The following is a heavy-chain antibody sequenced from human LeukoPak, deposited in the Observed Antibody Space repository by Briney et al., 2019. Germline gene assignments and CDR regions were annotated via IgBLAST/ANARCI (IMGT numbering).Heavy chain of an antibody. CDR2: ISTDGSRP. Sequence: TGGSLRHSCAASGFTFSSHWMHWVRQAPGKGLVWVSGISTDGSRPRYADSVNGRFTISRDNAKNTLYLQMNSLRAEDTAVYFCVRDGQGSTPLDYWGQGTLVTVSS. D-gene: IGHD2-15*01. V-gene: IGHV3-74*01. J-gene: IGHJ4*02. CDR1: GFTFSSHW. CDR3: VRDGQGSTPLDY.